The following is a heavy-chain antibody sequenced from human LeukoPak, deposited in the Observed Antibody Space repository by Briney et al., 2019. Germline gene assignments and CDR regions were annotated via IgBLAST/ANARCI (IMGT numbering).Heavy chain of an antibody. V-gene: IGHV4-34*01. D-gene: IGHD3-10*01. CDR1: GASISSYY. CDR2: INHSGST. J-gene: IGHJ4*02. CDR3: ASPPGAGY. Sequence: SETLSLTCSVSGASISSYYWNWIRQPPGKGLEWIGEINHSGSTNYNPSLKSRVTISVDTSKNQFSLKLSSVTAADTAVYYCASPPGAGYWGQGTLVTVSS.